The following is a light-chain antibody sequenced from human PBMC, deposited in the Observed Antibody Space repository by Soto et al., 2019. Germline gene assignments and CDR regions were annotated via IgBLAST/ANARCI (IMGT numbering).Light chain of an antibody. CDR2: DVT. CDR3: TSYASINTYV. Sequence: QSVLTQPASVSGSPGQSITISCTGTSGDVGGYDYVSWYQQHPGKAPKLMIYDVTNRPSGVSNRFSGSKSGNTASLTISGLQAEDEADYYCTSYASINTYVFGTGTKVTVL. J-gene: IGLJ1*01. V-gene: IGLV2-14*01. CDR1: SGDVGGYDY.